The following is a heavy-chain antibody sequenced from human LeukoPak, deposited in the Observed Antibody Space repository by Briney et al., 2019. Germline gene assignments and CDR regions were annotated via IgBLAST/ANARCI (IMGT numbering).Heavy chain of an antibody. J-gene: IGHJ4*02. CDR3: ARVPHMIVVVIGYFDY. CDR1: GYTFTGYY. V-gene: IGHV1-18*04. D-gene: IGHD3-22*01. Sequence: ASVKVSCKASGYTFTGYYMHWVRQAPGQGLEWMGWISAYNGNTNYAQKLQGRVTMTTDTSTSTAYMELRSLRSDDTAVYYCARVPHMIVVVIGYFDYWGQGTLVTVSS. CDR2: ISAYNGNT.